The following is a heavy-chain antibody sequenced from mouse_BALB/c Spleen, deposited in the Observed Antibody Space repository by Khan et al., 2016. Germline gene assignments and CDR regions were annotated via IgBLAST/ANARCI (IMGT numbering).Heavy chain of an antibody. CDR3: TSYYDYDGGVAY. CDR1: GFSVTGFP. J-gene: IGHJ3*01. CDR2: IWGDGST. V-gene: IGHV2-6-7*01. D-gene: IGHD2-4*01. Sequence: QVQLQQSGPGLVAPSQSLSITCTVSGFSVTGFPVHWVRQPPGTGLEWLGVIWGDGSTDYDSALKSRLSISKDASKSQVFSKMNSLQTDDTAKYYCTSYYDYDGGVAYWGQGTLVTVSA.